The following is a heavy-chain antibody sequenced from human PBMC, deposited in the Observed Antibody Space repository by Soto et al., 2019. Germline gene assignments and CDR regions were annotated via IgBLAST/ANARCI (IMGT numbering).Heavy chain of an antibody. CDR2: VHYGRSA. CDR3: GRGNGLHEY. V-gene: IGHV4-59*08. D-gene: IGHD6-19*01. J-gene: IGHJ4*02. CDR1: GGSLRNYY. Sequence: QVQLQESGPGLVKPSETLSLTCTVSGGSLRNYYWSWMRQSPGKGLEWIGYVHYGRSANYNPSLTSRGIISEDTPQTEVFLKLTSMTAADTAVYYCGRGNGLHEYWGQGTLVTVSS.